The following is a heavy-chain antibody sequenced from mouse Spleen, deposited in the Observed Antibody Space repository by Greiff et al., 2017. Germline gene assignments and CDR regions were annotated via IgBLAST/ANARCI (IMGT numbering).Heavy chain of an antibody. J-gene: IGHJ4*01. V-gene: IGHV1-52*01. CDR1: GYTFTSYW. D-gene: IGHD2-4*01. Sequence: QVQLKQPGAELVRPGSSVKLSCKASGYTFTSYWMHWVKQRPIQGLEWIGNIDPSDSETHYNQKFKDKATLTVDKSSSTAYMQLSSLTSEDSAVYYCARRDDYDVAMDYWGQGTSVTVSS. CDR2: IDPSDSET. CDR3: ARRDDYDVAMDY.